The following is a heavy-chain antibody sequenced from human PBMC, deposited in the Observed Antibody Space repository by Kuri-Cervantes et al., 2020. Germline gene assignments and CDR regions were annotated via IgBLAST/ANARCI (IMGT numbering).Heavy chain of an antibody. Sequence: SLKISCAASGFTFDDYAMHWVRQAPGKGLEWVSGITWDSGNTGYADSVRGRFTISRDNSKNTLYLQMNSLRAEDAAVYYCAKQVGTAVDYWGQGTLVTVSS. CDR2: ITWDSGNT. J-gene: IGHJ4*02. CDR1: GFTFDDYA. V-gene: IGHV3-9*01. CDR3: AKQVGTAVDY. D-gene: IGHD5-18*01.